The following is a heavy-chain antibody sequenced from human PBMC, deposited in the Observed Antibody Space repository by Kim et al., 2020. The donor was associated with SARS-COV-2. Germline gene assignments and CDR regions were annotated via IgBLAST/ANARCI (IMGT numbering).Heavy chain of an antibody. CDR1: GFTFGSFW. CDR2: IKQDGSEK. CDR3: GSGVLRSFD. J-gene: IGHJ4*01. Sequence: GGSLRLSCAASGFTFGSFWMNWVRRAPGKGLEWVASIKQDGSEKTNANLWRGGSPSPEKKARNYCYLKLKSLRAEETACYNCGSGVLRSFD. V-gene: IGHV3-7*01. D-gene: IGHD6-6*01.